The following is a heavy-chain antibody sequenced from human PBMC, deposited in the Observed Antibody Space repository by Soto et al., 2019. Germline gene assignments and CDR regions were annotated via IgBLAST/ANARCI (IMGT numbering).Heavy chain of an antibody. CDR3: ARGRQWSYFDY. CDR1: GGSFSGYY. V-gene: IGHV4-34*01. Sequence: SETLSLTCAVYGGSFSGYYWSWIRQPPGKGLEWIGEINHSGSTNYNPSLKSRVTISVDTSKNQFSLKLSSVTAADTAVYYCARGRQWSYFDYWGQGTLVTVSS. CDR2: INHSGST. J-gene: IGHJ4*02. D-gene: IGHD2-15*01.